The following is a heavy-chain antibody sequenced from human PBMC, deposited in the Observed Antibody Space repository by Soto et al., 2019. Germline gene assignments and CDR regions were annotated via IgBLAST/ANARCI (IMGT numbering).Heavy chain of an antibody. V-gene: IGHV4-59*01. J-gene: IGHJ6*02. Sequence: SETLSLTCTVSGGSISSYYWSWIRQPPGKGLEWIGYIYYSGSTNYNPSLKSRVTISVDTSKNQFSLKLSSVTAADTAVYYCARDSDYDFWSGYPRPYGMDVWGQGTTVTVSS. CDR1: GGSISSYY. CDR3: ARDSDYDFWSGYPRPYGMDV. D-gene: IGHD3-3*01. CDR2: IYYSGST.